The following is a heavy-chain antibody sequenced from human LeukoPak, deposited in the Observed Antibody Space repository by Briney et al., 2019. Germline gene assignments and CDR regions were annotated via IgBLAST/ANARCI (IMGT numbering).Heavy chain of an antibody. CDR3: ARESTRKWDV. CDR1: GGSISSGGYY. CDR2: ISTSSTYT. J-gene: IGHJ6*02. Sequence: LSLTCTVSGGSISSGGYYWSWIRQHPGKGLEWVSYISTSSTYTTYADSVKGRFTISRDNAKTSLYLQMNSLRAEDTAVYYCARESTRKWDVWGQGTTVTVSS. V-gene: IGHV3-11*05. D-gene: IGHD1-26*01.